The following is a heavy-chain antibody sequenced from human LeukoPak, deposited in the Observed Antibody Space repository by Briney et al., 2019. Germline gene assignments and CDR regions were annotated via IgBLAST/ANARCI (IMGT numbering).Heavy chain of an antibody. V-gene: IGHV1-2*02. CDR1: GYTFTGYY. J-gene: IGHJ6*03. CDR3: AREVRGSVRGLYRYYMDV. Sequence: ASVKVSCKASGYTFTGYYMHWVRQAPGQGLEWMAWINPNNGDTRFAQKFQGRVTMTRDTSITTVYMELTRLRSDDTAIYYCAREVRGSVRGLYRYYMDVWGKGTTVTVSS. D-gene: IGHD3-10*01. CDR2: INPNNGDT.